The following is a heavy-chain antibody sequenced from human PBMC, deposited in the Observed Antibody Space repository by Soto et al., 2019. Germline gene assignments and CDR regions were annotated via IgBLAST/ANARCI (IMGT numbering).Heavy chain of an antibody. CDR1: GFTFDDYA. CDR2: ISWNSGSI. D-gene: IGHD5-12*01. Sequence: EVQLVESGGGLVQPGRSLRLSCAASGFTFDDYAMHWVRQAPGKGLEWVSGISWNSGSIGYADSVKGRFTISRDNAKNSLYLQMNSLRAEDTALYYCARGIVAVPYNWFDPWGQGTLVTVSS. V-gene: IGHV3-9*01. J-gene: IGHJ5*02. CDR3: ARGIVAVPYNWFDP.